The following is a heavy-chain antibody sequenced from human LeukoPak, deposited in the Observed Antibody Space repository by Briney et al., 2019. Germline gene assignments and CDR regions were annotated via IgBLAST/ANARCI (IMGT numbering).Heavy chain of an antibody. CDR1: GFTFNNAW. CDR2: IKSKTDGGTT. Sequence: GGSLRLSCAASGFTFNNAWMSWVRQAPGKGLEWVGRIKSKTDGGTTDYAAPVKGRFTISRDDSKNTLYLQMNSLKTEDTAVYYCTAVWDSSSSGPYYYYYMDVWGKGTTVTVSS. V-gene: IGHV3-15*01. J-gene: IGHJ6*03. CDR3: TAVWDSSSSGPYYYYYMDV. D-gene: IGHD6-6*01.